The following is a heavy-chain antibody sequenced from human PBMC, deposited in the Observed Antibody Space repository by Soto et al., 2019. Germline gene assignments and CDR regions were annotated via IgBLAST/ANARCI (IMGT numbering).Heavy chain of an antibody. CDR3: ARDWGEYCSGGSCYSEVLDY. J-gene: IGHJ4*02. D-gene: IGHD2-15*01. CDR1: GFTFSSYG. Sequence: QVQLVESGGGVVQPGRSLRLSCAASGFTFSSYGMHWVRQAPGKGLEWVAVIWYDGSNKYYADSVKGRFTISRDNSKNTLYLQMNSLRVEDTAVYYCARDWGEYCSGGSCYSEVLDYWGQGTLVTVSS. CDR2: IWYDGSNK. V-gene: IGHV3-33*01.